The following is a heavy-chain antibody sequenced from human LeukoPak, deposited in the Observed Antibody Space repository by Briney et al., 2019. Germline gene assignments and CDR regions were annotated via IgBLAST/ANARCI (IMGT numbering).Heavy chain of an antibody. Sequence: GGSLRLSCAASGFTFSSYEMNWVRQAPGKGLEWVSYISSSGSTIYYADSVKGRFTISRDNSKNTLFLQINSLRAEDTAVYYCAKDAVEQVVPLDYFDFWGQGTLVTVSS. D-gene: IGHD6-13*01. CDR1: GFTFSSYE. V-gene: IGHV3-48*03. CDR2: ISSSGSTI. J-gene: IGHJ4*02. CDR3: AKDAVEQVVPLDYFDF.